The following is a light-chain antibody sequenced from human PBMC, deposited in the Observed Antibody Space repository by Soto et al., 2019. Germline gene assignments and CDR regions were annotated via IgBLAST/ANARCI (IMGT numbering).Light chain of an antibody. CDR1: QSVLYSSNNKNY. V-gene: IGKV4-1*01. CDR2: WAS. Sequence: DIVMTQSPDSLAVSLVERATINCKSSQSVLYSSNNKNYLAWYQQKPGQPPKLLIYWASTRESVVPDRFSGRGAGTDFTLTISSLQAEDVAVYYCQQYYSTPITFGQGTRLEIK. CDR3: QQYYSTPIT. J-gene: IGKJ5*01.